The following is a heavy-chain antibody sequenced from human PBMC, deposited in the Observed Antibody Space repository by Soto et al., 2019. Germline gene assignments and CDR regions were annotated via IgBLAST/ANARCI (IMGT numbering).Heavy chain of an antibody. J-gene: IGHJ4*02. CDR3: ARHGRGSGWLTFDY. Sequence: PSETLSLTCTVSGGSISSGDYYWSWIRQPPGKGLEWIGYIYYSGTTYYNPSLKSRVTMSVDTSKNQFSLKLTSVTAADTAMYYCARHGRGSGWLTFDYWGQGTLVTVSS. V-gene: IGHV4-30-4*01. CDR1: GGSISSGDYY. D-gene: IGHD6-19*01. CDR2: IYYSGTT.